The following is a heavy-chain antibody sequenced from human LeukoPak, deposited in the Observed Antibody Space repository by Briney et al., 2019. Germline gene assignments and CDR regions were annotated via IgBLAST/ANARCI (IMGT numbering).Heavy chain of an antibody. CDR1: GFTFSGSS. D-gene: IGHD3-22*01. Sequence: GRSLKLSRAAAGFTFSGSSMHWVRQASGKGLEWDGRIRSKANSYATLYAASVKGRVTISRDDSKNTAYLQMNSLKTKDTAVYYCTRPLDYDSSGPDAFDIWGQGTMVTVSS. V-gene: IGHV3-73*01. CDR3: TRPLDYDSSGPDAFDI. J-gene: IGHJ3*02. CDR2: IRSKANSYAT.